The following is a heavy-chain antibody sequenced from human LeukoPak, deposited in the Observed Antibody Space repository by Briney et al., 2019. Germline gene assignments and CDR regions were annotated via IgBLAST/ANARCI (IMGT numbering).Heavy chain of an antibody. CDR2: VFRSGST. CDR3: ARDSNFYDVSHDKAEDF. CDR1: GDSISRGTYY. J-gene: IGHJ4*02. Sequence: SQTLSLTCTVTGDSISRGTYYWTWVRQPAGTGLEWLGRVFRSGSTYYNPSLKSRVTISIDTSNNQFSLHLRSVTAADTAVYYCARDSNFYDVSHDKAEDFWGQGTLVTVSS. V-gene: IGHV4-61*02. D-gene: IGHD3-22*01.